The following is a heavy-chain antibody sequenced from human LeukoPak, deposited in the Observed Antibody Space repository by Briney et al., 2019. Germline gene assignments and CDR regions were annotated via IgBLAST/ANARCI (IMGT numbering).Heavy chain of an antibody. CDR2: INRSGST. J-gene: IGHJ4*02. CDR3: ARGRSSGLSSSIDN. Sequence: SETLSLTCAVYGGSFRAYHWSWIRQSPGKGLEWIGEINRSGSTNYTPSLKSRVTMSLDTSKNQFSLRLKSVTAADTALYYCARGRSSGLSSSIDNWGQGTLVTVSS. V-gene: IGHV4-34*01. CDR1: GGSFRAYH. D-gene: IGHD6-19*01.